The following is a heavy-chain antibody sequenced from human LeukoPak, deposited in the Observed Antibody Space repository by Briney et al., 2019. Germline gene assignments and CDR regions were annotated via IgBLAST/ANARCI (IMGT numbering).Heavy chain of an antibody. V-gene: IGHV1-2*02. Sequence: ASVKVSCKASGYTFTGYYMHWVRQAPGQGLEWMGWINPNSGGTNYAQKFQGRVTMTRDTSISTAYMELSRLRPDDTAVYYCARQPYFDWLLSLDYWGQGTLVTVSS. D-gene: IGHD3-9*01. J-gene: IGHJ4*02. CDR1: GYTFTGYY. CDR2: INPNSGGT. CDR3: ARQPYFDWLLSLDY.